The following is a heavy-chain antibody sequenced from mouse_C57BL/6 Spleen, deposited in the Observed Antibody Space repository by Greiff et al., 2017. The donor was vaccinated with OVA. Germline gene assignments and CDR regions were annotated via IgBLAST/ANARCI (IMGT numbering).Heavy chain of an antibody. CDR3: ARSGTTELFAY. D-gene: IGHD1-1*01. CDR2: IYPGDGDT. Sequence: QVQLQQSGPELVKPGASVKISCKASGYAFSSSWMNWVKQRPGKGLEWIGRIYPGDGDTNYNGKFKGKATLTADKSSSTAYMQLSSLTSEDSAVYCCARSGTTELFAYWGQGTLVTVSA. V-gene: IGHV1-82*01. CDR1: GYAFSSSW. J-gene: IGHJ3*01.